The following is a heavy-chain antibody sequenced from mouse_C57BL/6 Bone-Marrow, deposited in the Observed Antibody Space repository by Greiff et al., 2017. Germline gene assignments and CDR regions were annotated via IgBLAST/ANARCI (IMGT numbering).Heavy chain of an antibody. CDR1: GYTFTDYY. D-gene: IGHD1-1*01. CDR3: ARCGTTVVAPSAMDY. Sequence: VQLQQSGPVLVKPGASVKMSCKASGYTFTDYYMNWVKQSHGKSLEWIGVINPYNGGTSYNQKFKGKATLTVDKSSSTAYMELNSLTSEDSAVYYCARCGTTVVAPSAMDYWGQGTSVTVSS. J-gene: IGHJ4*01. V-gene: IGHV1-19*01. CDR2: INPYNGGT.